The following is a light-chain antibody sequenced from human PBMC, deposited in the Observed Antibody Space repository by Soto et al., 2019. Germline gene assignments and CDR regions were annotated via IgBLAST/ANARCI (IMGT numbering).Light chain of an antibody. CDR2: EVS. Sequence: QSVLTQPASVSGSPGQSITISCTGTSRDVGGYTYVSWYQQHPGKAPKLMIYEVSNRPSGVSNRFSGSKSGNTASLTISGLQAEDEADYYCTSSTTSSTYVFGTGTKVTVL. CDR3: TSSTTSSTYV. CDR1: SRDVGGYTY. V-gene: IGLV2-14*01. J-gene: IGLJ1*01.